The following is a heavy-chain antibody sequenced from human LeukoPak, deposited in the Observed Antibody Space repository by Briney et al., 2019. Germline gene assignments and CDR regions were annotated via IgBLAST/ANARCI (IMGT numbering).Heavy chain of an antibody. CDR2: INRDGSST. D-gene: IGHD6-6*01. CDR1: GIIFSNYW. Sequence: GGSLRLSCAASGIIFSNYWMHWVRQAPGKGLVWVSRINRDGSSTSYADSVKGRFTISRDNAKNTLYLQMNSLRAEDTAVYYCAKDASTLVYYYCMDVWGKGTTVTISS. V-gene: IGHV3-74*01. J-gene: IGHJ6*03. CDR3: AKDASTLVYYYCMDV.